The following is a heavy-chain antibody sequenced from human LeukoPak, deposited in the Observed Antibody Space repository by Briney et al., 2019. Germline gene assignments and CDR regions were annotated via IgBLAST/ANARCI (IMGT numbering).Heavy chain of an antibody. Sequence: SETLSLTCTVSGGSISRYYWSWIRQPPGKGLEWIGYIYYSGSTNYNPSLKSRVTISVDTSKNQFSLKLSSVTAADTAVYYCAKYECGGVEAFDIWGQGTMVTVSS. CDR2: IYYSGST. CDR3: AKYECGGVEAFDI. CDR1: GGSISRYY. D-gene: IGHD2-8*02. J-gene: IGHJ3*02. V-gene: IGHV4-59*08.